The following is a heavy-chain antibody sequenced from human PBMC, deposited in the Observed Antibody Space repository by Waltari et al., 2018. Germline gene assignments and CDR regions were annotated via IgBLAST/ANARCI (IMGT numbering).Heavy chain of an antibody. CDR2: IYYSGST. CDR1: GGSISSSSYY. J-gene: IGHJ6*03. CDR3: ARAGGTAADYYYMDV. Sequence: QLQLQESGPGLVKPSETRSLTCTVSGGSISSSSYYWGWIRPPPGKGLEWIGSIYYSGSTYYNPSLKSRVTISVDTSKNQFSLKLSSVTAADTAVYYCARAGGTAADYYYMDVWGKGTTVTISS. D-gene: IGHD6-13*01. V-gene: IGHV4-39*07.